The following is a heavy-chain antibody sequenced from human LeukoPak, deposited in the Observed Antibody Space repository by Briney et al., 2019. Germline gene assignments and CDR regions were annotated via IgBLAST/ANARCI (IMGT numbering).Heavy chain of an antibody. CDR3: AKDSTYYDFWSGYYGTDAFDI. D-gene: IGHD3-3*01. V-gene: IGHV3-23*01. J-gene: IGHJ3*02. CDR1: GFTFSGYA. CDR2: ISGSGGST. Sequence: PGGSLRLSCAASGFTFSGYAMSWVRQAPGKGLEWVSAISGSGGSTYYADSVKGRFTISRDNSKNTLHLQMNSLRAEDTAVYYCAKDSTYYDFWSGYYGTDAFDIWGQGTMVTVSS.